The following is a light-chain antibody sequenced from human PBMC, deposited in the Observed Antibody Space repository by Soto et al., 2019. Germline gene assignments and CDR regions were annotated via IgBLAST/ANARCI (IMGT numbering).Light chain of an antibody. Sequence: EIVLTQSPGTLSLSPGERATLSCRASQSVSSSYLAWYQQKPGQAPRLLIYGASSRATGIPDRFSGSGSGTEFTLTISRLEPEDFAVYYCQQYGRSPPDTFGQGTMVDIX. CDR2: GAS. CDR1: QSVSSSY. J-gene: IGKJ1*01. CDR3: QQYGRSPPDT. V-gene: IGKV3-20*01.